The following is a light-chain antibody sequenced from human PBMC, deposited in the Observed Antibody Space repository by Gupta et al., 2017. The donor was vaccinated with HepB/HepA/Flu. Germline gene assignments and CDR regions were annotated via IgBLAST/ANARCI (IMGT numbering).Light chain of an antibody. CDR3: QQHKNNAQLT. Sequence: IQMTQSPSTLSASVGDRVTITCRASESLSDWLAWYQQQPGKAPKLLIYKASTLESGVPSRFSGSGCGTVXTLTISXRQQDDVGGYYCQQHKNNAQLTFGXGTKVDI. V-gene: IGKV1-5*03. CDR2: KAS. J-gene: IGKJ4*01. CDR1: ESLSDW.